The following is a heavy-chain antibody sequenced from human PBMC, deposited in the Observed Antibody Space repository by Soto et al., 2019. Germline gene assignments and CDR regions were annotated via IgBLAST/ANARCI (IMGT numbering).Heavy chain of an antibody. D-gene: IGHD6-6*01. J-gene: IGHJ6*02. CDR3: ATGSSSGYYYGMDV. Sequence: ASVKVSCKVSGHTLTELSMHWVRQAPGKGLEWMGGFDPEDGETIYAQKFQGRVTMTEDTSTDTAYMELSSLRSEDTAVYYCATGSSSGYYYGMDVWGQGTTVTVSS. V-gene: IGHV1-24*01. CDR2: FDPEDGET. CDR1: GHTLTELS.